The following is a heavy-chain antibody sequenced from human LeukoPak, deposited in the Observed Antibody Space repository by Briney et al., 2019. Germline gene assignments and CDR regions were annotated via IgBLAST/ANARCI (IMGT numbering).Heavy chain of an antibody. D-gene: IGHD3-3*01. V-gene: IGHV1-3*01. CDR2: INAGNGNT. J-gene: IGHJ5*02. CDR1: GYTFTSYA. Sequence: PLASVKVSCKASGYTFTSYAMHWVRQAPGQRLEWMGWINAGNGNTKYSQKFQGRVTITRDTSASTAYMELSSLRSEDTAVYYCARAPVKYYDFWSGYYGFDPWGQGTLVTVSS. CDR3: ARAPVKYYDFWSGYYGFDP.